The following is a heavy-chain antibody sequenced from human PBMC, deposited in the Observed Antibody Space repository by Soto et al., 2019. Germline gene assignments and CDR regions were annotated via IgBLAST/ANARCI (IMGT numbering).Heavy chain of an antibody. CDR2: IKSKTDGGTT. CDR3: TKDLYSYDSSGYSPGPEYYYYGMDV. Sequence: GGSLRLSCAASGFTFSNAWMSWVRQAPGKGLEWVGRIKSKTDGGTTDYAAPVKGRFTISRDDSKNTLYLKMNSLKTEETAVYYCTKDLYSYDSSGYSPGPEYYYYGMDVWGPGTTVTVSS. CDR1: GFTFSNAW. V-gene: IGHV3-15*01. D-gene: IGHD3-22*01. J-gene: IGHJ6*02.